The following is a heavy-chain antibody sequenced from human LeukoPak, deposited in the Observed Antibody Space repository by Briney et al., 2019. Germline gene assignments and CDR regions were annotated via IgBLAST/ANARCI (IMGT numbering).Heavy chain of an antibody. V-gene: IGHV1-69*04. CDR3: ARLYYYGSGRENFDY. Sequence: GASVKVSCKASGGTFSSYAISWVRQAPGQGLEWMGRIIPILGIANYAQKFQDRVTITADKSTSTAYMELSSLRSEDTAVYYCARLYYYGSGRENFDYWGQGTLVTVSS. D-gene: IGHD3-10*01. CDR1: GGTFSSYA. J-gene: IGHJ4*02. CDR2: IIPILGIA.